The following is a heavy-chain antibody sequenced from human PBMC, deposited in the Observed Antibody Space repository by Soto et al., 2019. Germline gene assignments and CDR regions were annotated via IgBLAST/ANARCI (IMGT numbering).Heavy chain of an antibody. Sequence: QVQLVQSGPQVKKPGSSVKVSCTASGGTFGRYTISWVRQAPGQGLEWMGGILPVLGNTNAAQRFQDRLTFTAAESTSTAYLELSSLRPEDTAVYYCAGGSVVLTGTSAPCAHWGQGILVTVSS. V-gene: IGHV1-69*16. D-gene: IGHD3-9*01. CDR3: AGGSVVLTGTSAPCAH. CDR2: ILPVLGNT. J-gene: IGHJ4*02. CDR1: GGTFGRYT.